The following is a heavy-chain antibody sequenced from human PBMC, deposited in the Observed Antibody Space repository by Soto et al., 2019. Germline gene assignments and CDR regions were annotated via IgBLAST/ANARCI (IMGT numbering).Heavy chain of an antibody. D-gene: IGHD3-22*01. J-gene: IGHJ6*02. CDR1: GFTFSSYA. V-gene: IGHV3-30-3*01. CDR3: ARDGYYDSSGYYYVTPLFYYYYGMDV. Sequence: PGGSLRLSCAASGFTFSSYAMRWVRQAPGKGLEWVAAISGDGSNKYYADSVKGRFTISRDNSKNTLYLQMNSQRAEDTAVYYCARDGYYDSSGYYYVTPLFYYYYGMDVWGQGTTVTVSS. CDR2: ISGDGSNK.